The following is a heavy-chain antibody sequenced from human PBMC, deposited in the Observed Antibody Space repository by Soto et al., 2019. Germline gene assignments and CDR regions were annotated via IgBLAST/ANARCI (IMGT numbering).Heavy chain of an antibody. Sequence: PSETLSLTCGVSGDTISTGGYSWAWIRQPPGKALEWIGYTYHSGNTYYNPSLKSRVTISVDRSKNQFSLKLSSVTAADTAVYYCARLYNYGYGLDYWGQGTLVTVSS. V-gene: IGHV4-30-2*01. J-gene: IGHJ4*02. CDR3: ARLYNYGYGLDY. CDR2: TYHSGNT. CDR1: GDTISTGGYS. D-gene: IGHD5-18*01.